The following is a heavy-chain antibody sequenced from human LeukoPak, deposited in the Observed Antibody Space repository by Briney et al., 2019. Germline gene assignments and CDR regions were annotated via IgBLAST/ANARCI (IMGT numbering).Heavy chain of an antibody. J-gene: IGHJ4*02. CDR2: IYTSGST. V-gene: IGHV4-61*02. D-gene: IGHD3-22*01. CDR1: GGSISSSSYY. Sequence: PSETLSLTCTVSGGSISSSSYYWSWIRQPAGKGLEWIGRIYTSGSTNYNPSLKSRVTMSVDTSKNQFSLKLSSVTAADTAVYYCAREAYYYDSSGQNTLGYWGQGTLVTVSS. CDR3: AREAYYYDSSGQNTLGY.